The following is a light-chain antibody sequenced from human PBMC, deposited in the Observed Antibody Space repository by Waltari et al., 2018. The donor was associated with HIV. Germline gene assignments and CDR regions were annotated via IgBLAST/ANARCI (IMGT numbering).Light chain of an antibody. CDR3: CSYAGSSSLVV. CDR2: EGS. V-gene: IGLV2-23*01. Sequence: QSALTQPASVSGSRGQSITISCTGISSDVGSHNLVSWYQKHPGKAPKVMIFEGSKRPSGVSNRFSGSESGNTASLTISGLQAEDEADYYCCSYAGSSSLVVFGGGTKLTVL. CDR1: SSDVGSHNL. J-gene: IGLJ2*01.